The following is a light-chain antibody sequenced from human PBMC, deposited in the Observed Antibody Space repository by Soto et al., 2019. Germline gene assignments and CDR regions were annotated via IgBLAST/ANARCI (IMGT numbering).Light chain of an antibody. J-gene: IGLJ1*01. CDR3: CSFAGSYTSYV. CDR1: SNY. CDR2: DVS. Sequence: QSALTQPRSVSGSPGQSATISCTGTSNYVSWYQQDPGKAPKLIIYDVSKRPSGVPDRFSGSKSGNTASLTISGLQAEDEADYFCCSFAGSYTSYVFGNGTKVTVL. V-gene: IGLV2-11*01.